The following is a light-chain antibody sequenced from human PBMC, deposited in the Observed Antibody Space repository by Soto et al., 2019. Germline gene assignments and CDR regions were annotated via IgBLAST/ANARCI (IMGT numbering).Light chain of an antibody. CDR1: HSVSIY. Sequence: EILFTPDPRTLSLSPEERATLSCRASHSVSIYLAWYQQTPGQAPRLLIYDASNRATGIPARFSGSGSRTDFTLHISSLETEGCAVYFYQQRSNRHSVTFSRGTRLHI. J-gene: IGKJ5*01. CDR3: QQRSNRHSVT. V-gene: IGKV3-11*01. CDR2: DAS.